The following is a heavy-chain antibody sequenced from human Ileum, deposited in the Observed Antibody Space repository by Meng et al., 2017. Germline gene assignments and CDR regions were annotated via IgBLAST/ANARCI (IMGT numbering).Heavy chain of an antibody. CDR2: INHSGST. CDR3: AREGGSYWFDP. D-gene: IGHD1-26*01. Sequence: GSLRLSCAVYGGSFSGYYWSWIRQPPGKGLEWIGEINHSGSTNYNPSLKSRVTISVDTYKNQFSLKLSSVTAADTAVYYCAREGGSYWFDPWGQGTLVTVSS. V-gene: IGHV4-34*01. J-gene: IGHJ5*02. CDR1: GGSFSGYY.